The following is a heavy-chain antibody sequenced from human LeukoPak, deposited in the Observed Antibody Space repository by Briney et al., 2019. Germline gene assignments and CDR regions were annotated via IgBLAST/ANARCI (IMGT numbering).Heavy chain of an antibody. CDR3: AREDDSSGYYYGRCDY. V-gene: IGHV3-48*03. CDR1: GFTFSSYE. Sequence: GGSLRLSCAASGFTFSSYEMNWVRQAPGKGPEWVSYIGGGGSTIYYADSVKGRFTIPRDNAKNSLFLQMNSLRAEDTAVYYCAREDDSSGYYYGRCDYWGQGTLVTVSS. J-gene: IGHJ4*02. CDR2: IGGGGSTI. D-gene: IGHD3-22*01.